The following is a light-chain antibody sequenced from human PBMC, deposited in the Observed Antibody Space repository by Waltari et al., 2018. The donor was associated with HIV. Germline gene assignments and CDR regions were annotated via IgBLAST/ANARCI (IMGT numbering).Light chain of an antibody. CDR2: RDD. CDR3: QLWDSNTAV. V-gene: IGLV3-9*01. J-gene: IGLJ2*01. CDR1: NIGAKS. Sequence: SYEVTQPLSVSVALGQTAKITRGGNNIGAKSVHWYQQKPGPIPLLVIYRDDSRPSGIPERFSGFSSGNTATLTISRAEVADEADYYCQLWDSNTAVFGGGTRLTVL.